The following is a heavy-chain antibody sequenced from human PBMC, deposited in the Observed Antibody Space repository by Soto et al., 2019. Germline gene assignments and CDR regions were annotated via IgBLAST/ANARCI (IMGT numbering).Heavy chain of an antibody. CDR2: ISSSGTSA. V-gene: IGHV3-11*05. CDR1: GFPFSGFY. J-gene: IGHJ4*02. Sequence: QVQLEESGGGLVKPGGSLRLSCAASGFPFSGFYMSWVRQAPGKGLEYISYISSSGTSANYADSVKGRFTISRDNSKNSLYLQMNSLRTEDTAVYYCERDRGKVTGQYSDHWGQGALVTVSS. D-gene: IGHD2-21*02. CDR3: ERDRGKVTGQYSDH.